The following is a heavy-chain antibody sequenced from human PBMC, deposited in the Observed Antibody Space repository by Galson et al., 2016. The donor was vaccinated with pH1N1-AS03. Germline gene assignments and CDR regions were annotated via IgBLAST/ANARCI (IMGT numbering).Heavy chain of an antibody. CDR1: GVSGVTFSDAW. CDR3: SMATGRTDFDY. CDR2: FKSKLSGGTI. V-gene: IGHV3-15*01. Sequence: SLRLSCAASGVSGVTFSDAWMNWVRQAPGKGLEWVARFKSKLSGGTIDYAAPVKGRFIVSRDDSRNTVHLQMNGLKTEDTAVYYCSMATGRTDFDYWGQGTLITVSS. D-gene: IGHD5-24*01. J-gene: IGHJ4*02.